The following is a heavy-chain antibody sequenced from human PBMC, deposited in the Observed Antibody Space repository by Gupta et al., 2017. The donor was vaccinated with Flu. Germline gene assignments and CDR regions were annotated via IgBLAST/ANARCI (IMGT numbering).Heavy chain of an antibody. CDR2: INSGTTTT. J-gene: IGHJ4*02. V-gene: IGHV3-48*01. CDR1: S. D-gene: IGHD1-26*01. CDR3: ARGPLHGNYFDY. Sequence: SMNWVRQAPGKGLEWVSFINSGTTTTYSADAVKGRFTISRDNAKNSVYLQMNTLRPEDTAGYYCARGPLHGNYFDYLGQGTLVTVS.